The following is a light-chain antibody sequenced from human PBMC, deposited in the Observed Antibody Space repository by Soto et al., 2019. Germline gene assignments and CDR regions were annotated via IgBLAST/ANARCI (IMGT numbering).Light chain of an antibody. J-gene: IGKJ4*01. CDR1: QNISSKF. V-gene: IGKV3-20*01. Sequence: EVVLTQSPGTLSLSPGERATLSCRASQNISSKFLAWYQQKPGQTPRLLIYGVSSRATGIPDRFSGSGSGADFTLPISRLEPEDFAVYYCQQYGTSPALTFGGGTKVEIK. CDR2: GVS. CDR3: QQYGTSPALT.